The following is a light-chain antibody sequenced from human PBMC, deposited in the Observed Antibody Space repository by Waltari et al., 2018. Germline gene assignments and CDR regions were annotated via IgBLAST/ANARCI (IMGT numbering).Light chain of an antibody. V-gene: IGKV3-15*01. Sequence: EIVMTQSPATLSVSPGERATLSCRASQRIRSHLAWYQQNPGQAPRLLIYGASTRATGIPARFSGSGSGTEFTLTISSLQSEDFAVYCCHQYHDWPQTFGQGTKVELK. J-gene: IGKJ1*01. CDR1: QRIRSH. CDR2: GAS. CDR3: HQYHDWPQT.